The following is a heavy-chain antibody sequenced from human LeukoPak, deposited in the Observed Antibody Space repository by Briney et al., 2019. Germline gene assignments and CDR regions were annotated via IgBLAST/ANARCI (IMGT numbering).Heavy chain of an antibody. V-gene: IGHV1-69*04. Sequence: ASVKVSCKASGGTFSSYAISWVRQAPGQGLEWMGRIIPIFGIANYAQKFQGRVTITADKSTSTAYMELSSLRSEDTAVYYCARDRVYGGNPGGRNWFDPWGQGTLVTVSS. CDR3: ARDRVYGGNPGGRNWFDP. CDR2: IIPIFGIA. D-gene: IGHD4-23*01. CDR1: GGTFSSYA. J-gene: IGHJ5*02.